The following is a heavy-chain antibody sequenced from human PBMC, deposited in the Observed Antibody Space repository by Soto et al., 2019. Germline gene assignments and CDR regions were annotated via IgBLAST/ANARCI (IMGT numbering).Heavy chain of an antibody. CDR1: GFTVSSNY. D-gene: IGHD4-4*01. V-gene: IGHV3-53*04. CDR3: AREGGNLPYYYYGMDV. CDR2: IYSGGST. Sequence: VQLVESGGGLVQPGGSLRLYCAASGFTVSSNYMSWVRQAPGKGLEWVSVIYSGGSTYYADSVKGRFTISRHNSKNTLYLQMNSLRAEDTAVYYCAREGGNLPYYYYGMDVWGQGNTVTGSS. J-gene: IGHJ6*02.